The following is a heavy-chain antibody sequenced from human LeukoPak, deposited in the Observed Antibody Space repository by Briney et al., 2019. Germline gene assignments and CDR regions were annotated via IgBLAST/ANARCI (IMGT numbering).Heavy chain of an antibody. CDR2: ISGSGGST. D-gene: IGHD2-21*02. J-gene: IGHJ4*02. CDR1: GFTFSSYA. Sequence: GGSLRLSCAASGFTFSSYAMSWVRQAPGKGLEWVSAISGSGGSTHYADSVKGRFTISRDNSKNTLYLQMNSLRAEDTGVYYCARDRLEAVTDDDYFDYWGQGTLVTVSS. V-gene: IGHV3-23*01. CDR3: ARDRLEAVTDDDYFDY.